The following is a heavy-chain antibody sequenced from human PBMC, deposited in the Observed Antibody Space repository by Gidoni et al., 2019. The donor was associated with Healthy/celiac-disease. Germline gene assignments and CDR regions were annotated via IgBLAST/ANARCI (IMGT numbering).Heavy chain of an antibody. CDR1: GYHLHELS. CDR3: ATVAGTIIRGYYFDY. D-gene: IGHD1-1*01. Sequence: QVQLVQSGAEVKKPGASVKVSCKVSGYHLHELSMHWVRQAPGKGLEWMGGLNTEDGETIYAQKFQGRVTMTEDTSTDTAYMELSSLRSEDTAVYYCATVAGTIIRGYYFDYWGQGTLVTVSS. J-gene: IGHJ4*02. CDR2: LNTEDGET. V-gene: IGHV1-24*01.